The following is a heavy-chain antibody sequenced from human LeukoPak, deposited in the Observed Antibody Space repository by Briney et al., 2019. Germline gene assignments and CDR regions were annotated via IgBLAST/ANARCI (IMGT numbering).Heavy chain of an antibody. D-gene: IGHD3-3*01. V-gene: IGHV4-61*02. Sequence: PSQTLSLTCTVSGGSISSGSYYWSWIRQPAGKGLEWIGRIYTSGSTNYNPSLKSRVTISVDTSKNQFSLKLSSVTAADTAVYYCAREARDYDFWSRFDYWGQGTLVTVSS. CDR3: AREARDYDFWSRFDY. CDR1: GGSISSGSYY. J-gene: IGHJ4*02. CDR2: IYTSGST.